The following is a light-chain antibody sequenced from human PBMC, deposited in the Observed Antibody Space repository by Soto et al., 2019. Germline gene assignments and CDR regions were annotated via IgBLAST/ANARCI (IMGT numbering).Light chain of an antibody. CDR2: DTS. Sequence: QTVVTQEPSLTVSPGGTVTLTCGSSTGAVTSGHYPYWFQQKPGQAPRTLIYDTSNKHSWTPARFSGSLLGGKAALTLSGAQPADEAEYYCLLSYSGARPHVVFGGGTKLTVL. J-gene: IGLJ2*01. V-gene: IGLV7-46*01. CDR3: LLSYSGARPHVV. CDR1: TGAVTSGHY.